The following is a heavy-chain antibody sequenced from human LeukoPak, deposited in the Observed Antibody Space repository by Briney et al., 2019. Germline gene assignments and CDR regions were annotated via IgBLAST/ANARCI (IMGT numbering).Heavy chain of an antibody. CDR3: ARLGSGWALDN. Sequence: SQTLSLTRAISVDSVSSDSATLNWIRQSPSRGLEWLGRTYYRSKWYNDYAVSVKSRIIINPDTSKNQFSLQLNSVTPEDTAVYYCARLGSGWALDNWGQGTLVTVSS. CDR2: TYYRSKWYN. V-gene: IGHV6-1*01. CDR1: VDSVSSDSAT. J-gene: IGHJ4*02. D-gene: IGHD6-19*01.